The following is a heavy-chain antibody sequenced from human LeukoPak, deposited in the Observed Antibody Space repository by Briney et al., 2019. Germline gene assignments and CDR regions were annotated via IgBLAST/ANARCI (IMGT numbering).Heavy chain of an antibody. CDR3: ARVGYSSSQNWFDP. Sequence: ASVKVSCKASGYTFTSYGISWVRQAPGQGLEWMGWISAYNGNTNYAQKLQGRVTMTTDTSTSTAYMELRSLRSEDTAIYYCARVGYSSSQNWFDPWGQGTLVTVSS. CDR1: GYTFTSYG. CDR2: ISAYNGNT. V-gene: IGHV1-18*01. J-gene: IGHJ5*02. D-gene: IGHD6-13*01.